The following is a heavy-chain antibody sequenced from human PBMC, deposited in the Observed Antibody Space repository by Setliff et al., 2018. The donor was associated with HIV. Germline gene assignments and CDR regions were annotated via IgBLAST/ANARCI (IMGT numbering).Heavy chain of an antibody. CDR3: TRHLPVYYGSGVSYYFDY. CDR2: FANDGST. J-gene: IGHJ4*02. D-gene: IGHD3-10*01. Sequence: SETLSLTCSVSGDAISPYYWSWIRQPPGKGLEWIGYFANDGSTNYNPPLKSRLSISVDTSKNEVSRKLTSVTAADTAMYYCTRHLPVYYGSGVSYYFDYWGQGILVTVSS. CDR1: GDAISPYY. V-gene: IGHV4-59*08.